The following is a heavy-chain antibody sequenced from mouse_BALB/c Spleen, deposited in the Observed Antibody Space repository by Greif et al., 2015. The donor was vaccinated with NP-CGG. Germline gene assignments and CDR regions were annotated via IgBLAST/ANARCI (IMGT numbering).Heavy chain of an antibody. CDR2: MRNKANGYTT. CDR3: ARGGLDGPFAY. CDR1: GFTFTDYY. V-gene: IGHV7-3*02. Sequence: EVMLVESGGGLVQPGGSLRLSCATSGFTFTDYYMSWVRQPPGKALEWLGFMRNKANGYTTEYSASVKGRFTISRNNSQSILYLQMNTLRAEDSATYYCARGGLDGPFAYWGQGTLVTVSA. J-gene: IGHJ3*01. D-gene: IGHD2-3*01.